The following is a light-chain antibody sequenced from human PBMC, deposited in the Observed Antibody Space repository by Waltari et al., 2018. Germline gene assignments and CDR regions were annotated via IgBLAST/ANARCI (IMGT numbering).Light chain of an antibody. CDR3: QQFENLPYS. Sequence: DIQMTQSPSSLSASVGDRVTISCQASQNIRTFLNWYHQKPGKPPNLLIFETSNLHSVVPSRFSGSGSGTQFIFTIGSLQPEDVGTYYCQQFENLPYSFGQGTKLEIK. V-gene: IGKV1-33*01. CDR1: QNIRTF. J-gene: IGKJ2*01. CDR2: ETS.